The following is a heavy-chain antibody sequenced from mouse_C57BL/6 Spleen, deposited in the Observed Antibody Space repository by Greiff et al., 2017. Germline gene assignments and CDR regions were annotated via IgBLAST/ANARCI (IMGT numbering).Heavy chain of an antibody. V-gene: IGHV1-82*01. CDR1: GYAFSSSW. Sequence: QVQLQQSGPELVKPGASVKISCKASGYAFSSSWMNWVKQRPGKGLEWIGRIYPGDGDTNYNGKFKGKATLTADKSSSTAYMQLSSLTSEDSAVYFCARWDYSWYFDVWGTGTTLTVSS. J-gene: IGHJ1*03. CDR3: ARWDYSWYFDV. D-gene: IGHD4-1*01. CDR2: IYPGDGDT.